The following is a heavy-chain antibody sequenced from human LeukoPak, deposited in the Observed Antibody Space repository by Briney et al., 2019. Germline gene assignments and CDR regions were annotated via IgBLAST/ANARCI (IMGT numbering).Heavy chain of an antibody. CDR3: ARASRDGYNQNFDH. CDR2: IYPGGSET. CDR1: GYSFSSYW. Sequence: RGESLKITCKGLGYSFSSYWNAWVRQRPGKGLEWMGIIYPGGSETRYDPSFQGQVTISADSSTSTAYLQWSSLRASDTAMYYCARASRDGYNQNFDHWGRGTLVTVSS. V-gene: IGHV5-51*01. D-gene: IGHD5-24*01. J-gene: IGHJ4*02.